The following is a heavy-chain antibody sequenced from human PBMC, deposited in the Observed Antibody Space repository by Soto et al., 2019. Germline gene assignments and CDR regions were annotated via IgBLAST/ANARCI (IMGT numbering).Heavy chain of an antibody. Sequence: PSETLSLTCIVSGESISSSSYCFCGIRQRPGKGLEWIGSIYYSGRTYYNPSFKSRVTISIDTSKNQFSLKLSSVTATDTAVYYCARQRTTVVTQAYFDHWGQGALVTVSS. CDR1: GESISSSSYC. CDR3: ARQRTTVVTQAYFDH. V-gene: IGHV4-39*01. J-gene: IGHJ4*02. CDR2: IYYSGRT. D-gene: IGHD2-21*02.